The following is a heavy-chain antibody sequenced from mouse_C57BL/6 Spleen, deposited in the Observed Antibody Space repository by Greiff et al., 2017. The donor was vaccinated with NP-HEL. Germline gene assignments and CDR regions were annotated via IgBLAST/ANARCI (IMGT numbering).Heavy chain of an antibody. Sequence: QVQLQQSGPGILQPSQTLSLTCSFSGFSLSTFGMGVGWIRQPSGKGLEWLAHIWWDDDKYYNPALKSRLTISKDTSKNQVFLKIANVDTADTATYYCARIAVYDGYFLHWYFDVWGTGTTVTVSS. CDR2: IWWDDDK. CDR3: ARIAVYDGYFLHWYFDV. V-gene: IGHV8-8*01. D-gene: IGHD2-3*01. J-gene: IGHJ1*03. CDR1: GFSLSTFGMG.